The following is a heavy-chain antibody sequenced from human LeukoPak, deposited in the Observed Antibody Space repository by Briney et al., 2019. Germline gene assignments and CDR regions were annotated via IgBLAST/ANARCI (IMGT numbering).Heavy chain of an antibody. V-gene: IGHV3-7*04. Sequence: GGSLRLSCAASGFTFAPYWMTWVRQAPGKGLEYVATMNRDGSEKYYVDSVKGRFTISRDNSKNSLYLQMDSLRAEDTAVYYCARGIEEWLYLYYWGQGALVTVAS. CDR3: ARGIEEWLYLYY. CDR2: MNRDGSEK. D-gene: IGHD3-3*01. J-gene: IGHJ4*02. CDR1: GFTFAPYW.